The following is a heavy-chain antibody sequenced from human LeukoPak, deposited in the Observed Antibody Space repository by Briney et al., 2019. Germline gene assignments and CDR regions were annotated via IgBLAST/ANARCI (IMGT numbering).Heavy chain of an antibody. CDR1: GFTFSSYW. Sequence: GSLRLSCAASGFTFSSYWMSWVRQAPGKGLEWVANIKQDGSEKYYVDSVKGRFTISRDNAKDSLYLQMNSLRAEDTAVYYCASQWVVREGLYYAFDILGQGTKVHV. J-gene: IGHJ3*02. D-gene: IGHD3-10*01. CDR3: ASQWVVREGLYYAFDI. CDR2: IKQDGSEK. V-gene: IGHV3-7*01.